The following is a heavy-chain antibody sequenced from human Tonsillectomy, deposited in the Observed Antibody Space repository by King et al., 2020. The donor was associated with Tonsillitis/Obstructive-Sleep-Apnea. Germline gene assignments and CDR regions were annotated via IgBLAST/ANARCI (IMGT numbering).Heavy chain of an antibody. Sequence: VQLVESGAEVKKPGESLRISCKGSGYIFTTYWITWVRQMPGKGLEWMGTIDACDSYTKYSPSFQGHVTFSVDKSISTAYLQWSSLKASDTAMYYCARHREPGIAVAGTNYGMDVWGQGTTVTVSS. J-gene: IGHJ6*02. CDR2: IDACDSYT. CDR3: ARHREPGIAVAGTNYGMDV. CDR1: GYIFTTYW. V-gene: IGHV5-10-1*03. D-gene: IGHD6-19*01.